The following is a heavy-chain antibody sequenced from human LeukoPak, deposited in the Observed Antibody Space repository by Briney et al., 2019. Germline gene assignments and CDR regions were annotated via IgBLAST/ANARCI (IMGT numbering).Heavy chain of an antibody. CDR3: AREWGRIAVAGGPGY. Sequence: PGGSLRLSCEVSGFIFSNYGMHWVRQAPGKGLEWVALIWYDGRTKFHADSVRGRFTISRDNSANTLYLQMSGLRVEDTAVYYCAREWGRIAVAGGPGYWGQGALVTVSS. D-gene: IGHD6-19*01. J-gene: IGHJ4*02. CDR1: GFIFSNYG. V-gene: IGHV3-33*01. CDR2: IWYDGRTK.